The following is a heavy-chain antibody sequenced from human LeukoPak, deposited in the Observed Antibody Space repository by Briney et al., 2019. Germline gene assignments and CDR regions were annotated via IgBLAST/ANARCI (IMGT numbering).Heavy chain of an antibody. D-gene: IGHD6-25*01. J-gene: IGHJ5*02. CDR1: GGSISSSNYY. Sequence: SETLSLTCTVSGGSISSSNYYWGWIRQPPGKGLECIGIIYHSGSTYYNPSLKSRVTISVDTSKNQFSLKLNSLTAADTAVYYCARRTSGRNWFDPWGQGTLVTVSS. CDR2: IYHSGST. V-gene: IGHV4-39*07. CDR3: ARRTSGRNWFDP.